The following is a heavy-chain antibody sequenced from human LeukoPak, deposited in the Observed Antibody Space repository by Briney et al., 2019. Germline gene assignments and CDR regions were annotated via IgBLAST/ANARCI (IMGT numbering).Heavy chain of an antibody. CDR2: IYYSGST. CDR3: VRGPHIAATSY. CDR1: GGSISSHY. V-gene: IGHV4-59*11. Sequence: SETLSLTCTVSGGSISSHYWSWIRQPPGKGLEWIGYIYYSGSTNYSPSLKSRVTISVDTSKNQFSLKLSSVTAADTAVYYCVRGPHIAATSYWGQGTLVTVSS. D-gene: IGHD6-25*01. J-gene: IGHJ4*02.